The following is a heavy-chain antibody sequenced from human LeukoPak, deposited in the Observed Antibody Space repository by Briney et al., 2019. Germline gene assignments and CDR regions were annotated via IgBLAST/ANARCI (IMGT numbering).Heavy chain of an antibody. Sequence: GGSLRLSCAASGFTFSDYYMGRIRLAPGKGLEWVSSISRGGNSIYYADSVRGRFTISRDNAKNSLYLQMNSLSGEDTAVYYCARDQYLDCRGQGILVTVSP. CDR3: ARDQYLDC. J-gene: IGHJ4*02. V-gene: IGHV3-11*01. CDR2: ISRGGNSI. CDR1: GFTFSDYY.